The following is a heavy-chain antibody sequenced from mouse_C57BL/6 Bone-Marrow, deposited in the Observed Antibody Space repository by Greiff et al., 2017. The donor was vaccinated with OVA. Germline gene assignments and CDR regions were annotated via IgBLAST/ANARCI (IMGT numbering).Heavy chain of an antibody. Sequence: EVQRVESGGGLVQPKGSLKLSCAASGFSFNTYAMNWVRQAPGKGLEWVARIRSKSNNYATYYADSVKDRFTISRDDSESMLYLQMNNLKTEDTAMYYCVRQGVTTRYYAMDYWGQGTSVTVSS. CDR3: VRQGVTTRYYAMDY. CDR2: IRSKSNNYAT. CDR1: GFSFNTYA. V-gene: IGHV10-1*01. D-gene: IGHD2-2*01. J-gene: IGHJ4*01.